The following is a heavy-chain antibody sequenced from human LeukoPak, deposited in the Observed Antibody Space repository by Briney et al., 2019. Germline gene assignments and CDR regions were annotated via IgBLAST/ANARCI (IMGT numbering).Heavy chain of an antibody. J-gene: IGHJ6*03. CDR2: IKQDGSEK. D-gene: IGHD3-10*01. V-gene: IGHV3-7*01. CDR3: ARRPPMVRDIYYYYYMDV. CDR1: GFTFSSYW. Sequence: PGGSLRLSCAASGFTFSSYWMSWVRQAPGKGLEWVANIKQDGSEKYYVDSVKGRFTISRDNAKNSLYLQMNSLRAEDTAVYYCARRPPMVRDIYYYYYMDVWGKGTTVTVSS.